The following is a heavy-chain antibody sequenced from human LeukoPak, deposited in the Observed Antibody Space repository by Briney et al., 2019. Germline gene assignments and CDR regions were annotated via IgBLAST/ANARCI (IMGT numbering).Heavy chain of an antibody. CDR3: ARSWRHCSGDSCYPIDY. Sequence: ASVKVSCKPSGYTFTGYYIQWVRQAPGQGLEWMGWINPHSGGTNYAPKFQGRVSMTRDTSISTAYMELSRLRSDDTAVYYCARSWRHCSGDSCYPIDYWGQGTQVTVSS. D-gene: IGHD2-15*01. V-gene: IGHV1-2*02. CDR2: INPHSGGT. CDR1: GYTFTGYY. J-gene: IGHJ4*02.